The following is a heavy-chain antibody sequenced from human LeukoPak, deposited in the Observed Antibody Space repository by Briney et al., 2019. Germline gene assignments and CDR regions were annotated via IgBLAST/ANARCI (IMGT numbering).Heavy chain of an antibody. Sequence: PGGSLTLSCAASGLTFSSYAMSWVRQAPGKGLEWVSGISGRADSTYYADSVKGRFTISRDNSKNTLNLQMNSLRAEDTAEYYCAKHDSSYYYYMDVWGKGTTVTVSS. CDR2: ISGRADST. V-gene: IGHV3-23*01. CDR1: GLTFSSYA. J-gene: IGHJ6*03. D-gene: IGHD2-21*02. CDR3: AKHDSSYYYYMDV.